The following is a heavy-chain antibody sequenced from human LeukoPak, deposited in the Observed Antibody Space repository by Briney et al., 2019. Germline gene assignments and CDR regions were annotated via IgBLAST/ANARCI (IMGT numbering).Heavy chain of an antibody. CDR1: AYTFTSYG. CDR2: ISAYNGNT. V-gene: IGHV1-18*01. J-gene: IGHJ4*02. CDR3: ARGQITFGGVVVIPGIAPFDY. D-gene: IGHD3-16*02. Sequence: ASVKVSCKASAYTFTSYGISWVRQAPGQGLEWMGWISAYNGNTYYAQNLQGRVTMTTDTSTSTAYMELTSLRSDDTAVYYCARGQITFGGVVVIPGIAPFDYWGQGTLVTVSS.